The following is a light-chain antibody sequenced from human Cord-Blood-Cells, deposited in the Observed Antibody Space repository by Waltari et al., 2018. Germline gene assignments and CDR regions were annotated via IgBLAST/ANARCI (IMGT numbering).Light chain of an antibody. Sequence: DILMTQSPDSLAVSLGERGTINCKSSQSVLYSSNNKYYLAWYHQKPGPPPRQLMYWASTRESAVPDRFSGSWSRTDFTLTFSSLQAEDGAVYYCQHYYGAPFTFGPGTKVDIK. J-gene: IGKJ3*01. V-gene: IGKV4-1*01. CDR1: QSVLYSSNNKYY. CDR3: QHYYGAPFT. CDR2: WAS.